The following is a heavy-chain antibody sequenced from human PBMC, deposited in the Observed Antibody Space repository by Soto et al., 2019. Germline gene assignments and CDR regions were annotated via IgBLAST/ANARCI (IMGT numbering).Heavy chain of an antibody. CDR1: GFTFSSYA. J-gene: IGHJ5*02. CDR2: ISGSGGST. CDR3: ARGLDIVVVVAATPFVFDP. Sequence: PGGSLRLSCAASGFTFSSYAMSWVRQAPGKGLEWVSAISGSGGSTYYADSVKGRFTISRDNSKNSLYLQMNSLRAEDTAVYYCARGLDIVVVVAATPFVFDPWGQGTLVTVSS. D-gene: IGHD2-15*01. V-gene: IGHV3-23*01.